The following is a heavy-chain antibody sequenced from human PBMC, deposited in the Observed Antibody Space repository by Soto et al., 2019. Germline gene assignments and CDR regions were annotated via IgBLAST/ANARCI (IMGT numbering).Heavy chain of an antibody. D-gene: IGHD3-16*01. J-gene: IGHJ4*02. CDR3: ARDLWEMATMAFFDY. V-gene: IGHV3-33*01. CDR2: IWYDGSNK. Sequence: QVQLVESGGGVVQPGRSLRLSCAASGFTFSSYGMHWVRQAPGKGLEWVAVIWYDGSNKYYADSVKGRFTISRDNSKNTLYLQMNRRRAEDTAVYYCARDLWEMATMAFFDYWGQGTLVTVSS. CDR1: GFTFSSYG.